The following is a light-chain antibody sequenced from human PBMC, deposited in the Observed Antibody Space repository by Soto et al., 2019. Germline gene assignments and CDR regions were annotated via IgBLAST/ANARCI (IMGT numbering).Light chain of an antibody. Sequence: QSVLTQPPSASGSPGRSVTISCTGTSSDVGRYNYISWYQQRPGKAPKLIIYEVSKRPSGVPDRLSGFKYGNTASLTVSGLQAEDEADYYCSSYAGNTRYVFGTATKVTV. V-gene: IGLV2-8*01. CDR3: SSYAGNTRYV. CDR2: EVS. J-gene: IGLJ1*01. CDR1: SSDVGRYNY.